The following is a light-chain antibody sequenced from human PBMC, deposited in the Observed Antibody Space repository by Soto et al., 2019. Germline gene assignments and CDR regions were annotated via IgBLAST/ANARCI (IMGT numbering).Light chain of an antibody. V-gene: IGLV2-14*01. CDR3: SSYTSSSTPYV. CDR1: SSDVGGYNY. J-gene: IGLJ1*01. CDR2: DVS. Sequence: QSLLTQPASVSGSPGQSITIPCTGTSSDVGGYNYVSWYQQHPGKAPKLMIYDVSNRPSGVSNRFSGSKSGNTASLTISGLQAEDEADYYCSSYTSSSTPYVFGTGTKVTVL.